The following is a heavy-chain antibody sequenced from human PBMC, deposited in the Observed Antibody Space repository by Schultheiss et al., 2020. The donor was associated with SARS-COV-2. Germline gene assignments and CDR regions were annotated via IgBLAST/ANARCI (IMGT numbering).Heavy chain of an antibody. CDR1: GYTFTGYY. Sequence: ASVKVSCKASGYTFTGYYMHWVRQAPGQGLEWMGWINPNSGGTNYAQKFQGRVTMTRDTSISTAYMELSRLRSDDTAVYYCARMANYYDSSGYPDPKDYWYFDLWGRGTLVTVSS. CDR3: ARMANYYDSSGYPDPKDYWYFDL. J-gene: IGHJ2*01. D-gene: IGHD3-22*01. CDR2: INPNSGGT. V-gene: IGHV1-2*02.